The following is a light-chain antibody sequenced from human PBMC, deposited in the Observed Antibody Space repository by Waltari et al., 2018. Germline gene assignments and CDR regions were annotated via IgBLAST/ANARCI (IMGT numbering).Light chain of an antibody. CDR2: AAS. J-gene: IGKJ4*01. V-gene: IGKV1-8*01. CDR1: QGISSY. CDR3: QQYYSYPRLT. Sequence: AIRMTQSPSSLSASTGDRVTITCRASQGISSYLAWYQQKPGKAPKLLIYAASTLQSGVPSRFSGSGSGTDFTLTISCLQSEDFATYYCQQYYSYPRLTFGGGTKVEIK.